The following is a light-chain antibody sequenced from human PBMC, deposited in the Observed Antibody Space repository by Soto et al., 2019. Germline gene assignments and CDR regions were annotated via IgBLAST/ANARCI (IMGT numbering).Light chain of an antibody. CDR3: QTYNSAPWT. J-gene: IGKJ1*01. CDR2: AAS. Sequence: DIQMTQSPSSLSASVGDRVTITCRPSQGISNYLAWYQQKPGKVPKLLIYAASTLQSGVPSRFSGSGSGTDFNLTISSLQPEDVATYYCQTYNSAPWTFGQGTKVEIK. CDR1: QGISNY. V-gene: IGKV1-27*01.